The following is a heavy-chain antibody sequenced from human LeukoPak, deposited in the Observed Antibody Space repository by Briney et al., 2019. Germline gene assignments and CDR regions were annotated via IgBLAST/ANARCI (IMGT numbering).Heavy chain of an antibody. D-gene: IGHD4-23*01. CDR3: ARGPDYGGNSL. CDR1: GGTFSSYA. Sequence: GASVKVSCKASGGTFSSYAISWVRQAPGQGLEWMGGIIPIFGTANYAQKFQGRVTITADESTSTAYMELSSLGSEDTAVYYCARGPDYGGNSLWGQGTLVTVSS. V-gene: IGHV1-69*01. CDR2: IIPIFGTA. J-gene: IGHJ4*02.